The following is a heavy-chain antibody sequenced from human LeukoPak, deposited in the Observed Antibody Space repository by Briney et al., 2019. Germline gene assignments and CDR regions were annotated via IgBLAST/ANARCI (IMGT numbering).Heavy chain of an antibody. CDR2: VGAIGSSTI. J-gene: IGHJ3*02. CDR3: ARDLHYAFDI. Sequence: GGSLRLSCAASGFTFSSYSMNWVRQAPGKGLEWASYVGAIGSSTISYADSVMGRFTISRDNAKNSVFLQMNSLRAEDTAVYYCARDLHYAFDIWGQGTMVTVSS. CDR1: GFTFSSYS. V-gene: IGHV3-48*01.